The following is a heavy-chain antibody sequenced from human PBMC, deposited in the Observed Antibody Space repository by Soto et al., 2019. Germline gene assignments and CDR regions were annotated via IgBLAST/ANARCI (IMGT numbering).Heavy chain of an antibody. D-gene: IGHD3-22*01. V-gene: IGHV1-69*13. J-gene: IGHJ5*02. Sequence: SVKVSCKASGGTFSSYAISWVRQAPGQGLEWMGGIIPIFGTANYAQTFQGRVTITADESTSTAYMELSSLRSEDTAVYYCASSYYYDTPGFDPWGQGTLVAVSS. CDR2: IIPIFGTA. CDR1: GGTFSSYA. CDR3: ASSYYYDTPGFDP.